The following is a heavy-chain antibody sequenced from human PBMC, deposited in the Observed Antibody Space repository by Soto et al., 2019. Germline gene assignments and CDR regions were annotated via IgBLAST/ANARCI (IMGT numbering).Heavy chain of an antibody. CDR2: INAGNGNT. D-gene: IGHD6-13*01. J-gene: IGHJ4*02. CDR1: GYTFTSYA. Sequence: QVQLVQSGAEVKKPGASVKVSCKASGYTFTSYAMHWVRQAPGQRLEWMGWINAGNGNTKYSQKFQGRVTITRDTSASTAYMELSSLRSEDTAVYYCAISSLYRIAAAEIDYWGQGTLVTVSS. CDR3: AISSLYRIAAAEIDY. V-gene: IGHV1-3*01.